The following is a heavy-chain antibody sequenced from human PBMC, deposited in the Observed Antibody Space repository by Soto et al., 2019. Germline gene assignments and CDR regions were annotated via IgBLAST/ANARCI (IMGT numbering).Heavy chain of an antibody. V-gene: IGHV3-30*04. D-gene: IGHD6-13*01. CDR2: ISYDGSNK. J-gene: IGHJ4*02. Sequence: ESGGGVVQPGRSLRLSCAASGFIFSSYAMHWVRQAPGKGLEWVAVISYDGSNKYYADSVKGRFTISRDNSKNTLYLQMNSLRAEDTAVYYCAREGRIAGGLDYWGQGTLATVSS. CDR1: GFIFSSYA. CDR3: AREGRIAGGLDY.